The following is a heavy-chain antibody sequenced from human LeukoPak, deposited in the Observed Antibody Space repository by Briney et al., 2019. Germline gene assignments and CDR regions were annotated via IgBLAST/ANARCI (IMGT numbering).Heavy chain of an antibody. J-gene: IGHJ4*02. CDR3: ARDMGYCSSSNCYTYYLDY. Sequence: GGSLRLSRVASGFTFSRFEMNWVRQAPGKGLEWVSYISGSGSSIYYADSVKGRFTISRDNAKNSLYLQMNSLRGEDTAVYYCARDMGYCSSSNCYTYYLDYWGQGTLVTVSS. CDR2: ISGSGSSI. V-gene: IGHV3-48*03. D-gene: IGHD2-2*01. CDR1: GFTFSRFE.